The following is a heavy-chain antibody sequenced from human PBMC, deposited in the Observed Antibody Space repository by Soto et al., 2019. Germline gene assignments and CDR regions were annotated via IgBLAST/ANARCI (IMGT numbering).Heavy chain of an antibody. D-gene: IGHD5-18*01. J-gene: IGHJ4*02. CDR1: GYTFTNYG. Sequence: QVQLVQSGAEVKKPGASVKVSCKASGYTFTNYGISWVRQAPGQGLEWMGWINAYNGNTKYAQKLQGRVTMTTDTSXXXXXXXXXSLRSDDTAVYYCARDQAMAQFDYWGQGTLVTVSS. CDR3: ARDQAMAQFDY. CDR2: INAYNGNT. V-gene: IGHV1-18*01.